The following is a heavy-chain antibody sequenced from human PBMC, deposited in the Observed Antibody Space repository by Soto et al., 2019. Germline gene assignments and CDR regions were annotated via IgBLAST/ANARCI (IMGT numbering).Heavy chain of an antibody. J-gene: IGHJ4*02. CDR3: AKDRMRDIVLMVYAIRPLDY. Sequence: GGSLRLSCAASGFTFSSYAMSWVRQAPGKGLEWVSAISGSGGSTYYADPVKGRFTISRDNSKNTLYLQMNSLRAEDTAVYYCAKDRMRDIVLMVYAIRPLDYWGQGTLVTVSS. V-gene: IGHV3-23*01. CDR2: ISGSGGST. CDR1: GFTFSSYA. D-gene: IGHD2-8*01.